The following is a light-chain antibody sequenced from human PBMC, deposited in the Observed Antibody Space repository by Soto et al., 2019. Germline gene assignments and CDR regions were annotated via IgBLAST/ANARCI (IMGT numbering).Light chain of an antibody. V-gene: IGLV4-69*02. J-gene: IGLJ2*01. CDR2: LNSDGSH. CDR3: QTWRQGRPVV. CDR1: SGHSSYP. Sequence: QLVLTQSPSASASLGASVKLTCTLTSGHSSYPIAWYQQQPEKGPRYLMKLNSDGSHIKGDGIPDRFSGSSSGAERFLTIANRQSEEEAEYHCQTWRQGRPVVFGGGTKVTVL.